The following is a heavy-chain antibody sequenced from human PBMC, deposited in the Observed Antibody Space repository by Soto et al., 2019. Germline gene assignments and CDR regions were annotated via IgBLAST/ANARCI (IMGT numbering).Heavy chain of an antibody. Sequence: QVQLVQSGAEVKKPGASVKVSCKASGYTFTSYYMHWVRQAPGQGLEWMGGIIPIFGTANYAQKFQGRVTSTADESTSTAYMELSSLRSEDTAVYYCARGYDSSGYYWGYWGQGTLVTVSS. J-gene: IGHJ4*02. CDR3: ARGYDSSGYYWGY. CDR1: GYTFTSYY. CDR2: IIPIFGTA. V-gene: IGHV1-69*01. D-gene: IGHD3-22*01.